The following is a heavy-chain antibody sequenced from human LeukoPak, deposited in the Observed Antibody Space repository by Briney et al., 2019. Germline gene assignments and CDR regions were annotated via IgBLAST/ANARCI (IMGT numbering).Heavy chain of an antibody. V-gene: IGHV3-23*01. D-gene: IGHD2-2*01. CDR3: AKSIRGDVGYQ. Sequence: GGSLRLSCAASGFTFSSYAMSWVRQAPGKGQEWVSAISGSGGGTYYADSVKGRFTISRDNSKNTLYLQMNSLRAEDTAVYYCAKSIRGDVGYQWGQGTLVTVSS. CDR2: ISGSGGGT. J-gene: IGHJ4*02. CDR1: GFTFSSYA.